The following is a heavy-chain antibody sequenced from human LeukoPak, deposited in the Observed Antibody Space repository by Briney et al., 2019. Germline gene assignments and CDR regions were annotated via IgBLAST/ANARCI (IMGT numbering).Heavy chain of an antibody. J-gene: IGHJ3*02. CDR2: INPDSGDT. CDR1: GYTFTGYY. CDR3: ARDGALDM. Sequence: ASVKVSCKASGYTFTGYYMHWVRQAPGQGLEWMGWINPDSGDTEYAQKFQGRVTMTRDTSISTAYMEMSRLRSDDTAVYYCARDGALDMWGQGTMVTVSS. V-gene: IGHV1-2*02.